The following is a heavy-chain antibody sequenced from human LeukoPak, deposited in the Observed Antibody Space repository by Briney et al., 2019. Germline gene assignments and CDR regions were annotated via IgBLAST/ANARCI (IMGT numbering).Heavy chain of an antibody. V-gene: IGHV4-59*12. CDR1: GGSISSYY. J-gene: IGHJ5*02. CDR2: IYYSGST. CDR3: ARVVYNWFDP. Sequence: PSETLSLTCTVAGGSISSYYWSWIRQPPGKGLEWIGYIYYSGSTNYNPSLKSRVTISVDTSKNQFSLKLSSVTAADTAVYYCARVVYNWFDPWGQGTLVTVSS.